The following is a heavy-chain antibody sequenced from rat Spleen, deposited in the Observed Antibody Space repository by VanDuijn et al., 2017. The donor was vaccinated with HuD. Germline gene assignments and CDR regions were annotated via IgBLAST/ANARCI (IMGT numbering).Heavy chain of an antibody. CDR1: GFTFNNYW. D-gene: IGHD1-11*01. J-gene: IGHJ2*01. V-gene: IGHV5-31*01. Sequence: EVQLVESGGGLVQPGRSLKLSCVASGFTFNNYWMTWIRQAPTKGLEWVATISYDGSSNYYRDSVKGRFNISRDNAKSTLYLQMNSLRSEDTATYYCARPSTETYCFDYWGQGVMVTVSS. CDR3: ARPSTETYCFDY. CDR2: ISYDGSSN.